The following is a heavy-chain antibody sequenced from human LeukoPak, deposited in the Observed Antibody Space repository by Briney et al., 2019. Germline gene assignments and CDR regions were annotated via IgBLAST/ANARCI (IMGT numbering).Heavy chain of an antibody. Sequence: PSETLSLTCTVAGGSISGYYWSWIRQPPGKGLEWIGYIYYSGSTNYNPSLKSRVTISVDTSKNQFSLKLSSVTAADTAVYYCARHSHFQQLGSFDYWGQGTLVTVSS. J-gene: IGHJ4*02. CDR3: ARHSHFQQLGSFDY. D-gene: IGHD6-13*01. V-gene: IGHV4-59*08. CDR1: GGSISGYY. CDR2: IYYSGST.